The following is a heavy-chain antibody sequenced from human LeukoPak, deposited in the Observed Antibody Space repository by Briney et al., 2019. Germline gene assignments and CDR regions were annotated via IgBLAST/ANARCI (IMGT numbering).Heavy chain of an antibody. Sequence: ASVKVSCKASGYTFTSYGISWVRQAPGQGLEWMGWISAYNVNTNYAQKLQGRVTMTTDTSTSTAYMELRSLRSDDTAVYYCARDLSPRVTTVTNNWFDPWGQGTLVTVSS. CDR2: ISAYNVNT. V-gene: IGHV1-18*01. D-gene: IGHD4-17*01. CDR3: ARDLSPRVTTVTNNWFDP. CDR1: GYTFTSYG. J-gene: IGHJ5*02.